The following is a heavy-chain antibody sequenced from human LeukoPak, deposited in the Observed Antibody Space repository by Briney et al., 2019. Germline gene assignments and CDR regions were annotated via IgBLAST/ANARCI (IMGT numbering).Heavy chain of an antibody. J-gene: IGHJ4*02. CDR1: GFTFSSYS. CDR2: ISSSSSYI. Sequence: VGSLRLSCAASGFTFSSYSMNWVRQAPGKGLEWVSSISSSSSYIYYADSVKGRFTISRDSAKNSLYLQMNSLRAEDTAVYYCARGSGATYSSSWYLDYWGQGTLVTVSS. CDR3: ARGSGATYSSSWYLDY. D-gene: IGHD6-13*01. V-gene: IGHV3-21*01.